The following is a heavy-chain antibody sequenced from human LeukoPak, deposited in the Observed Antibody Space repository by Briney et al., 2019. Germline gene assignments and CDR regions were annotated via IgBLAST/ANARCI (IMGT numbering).Heavy chain of an antibody. Sequence: PSETLSLTCAVSGDPINSIDWWSWVRQSPARGLEWTGEIYHSGGTNYNPSLKSRVTISVDKSKNHLSLKLTSVTAADTAVYFCVGNGYYALDYWGQGALVTVAS. V-gene: IGHV4-4*02. CDR3: VGNGYYALDY. J-gene: IGHJ4*02. CDR2: IYHSGGT. CDR1: GDPINSIDW. D-gene: IGHD2/OR15-2a*01.